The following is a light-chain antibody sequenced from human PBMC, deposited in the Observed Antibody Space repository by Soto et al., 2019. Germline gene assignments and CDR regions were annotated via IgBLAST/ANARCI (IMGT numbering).Light chain of an antibody. Sequence: DIQLTQSPSFLSASVGDRVTITCRASQGIFSYLMWYHQRPGKAPKVLIYAASVLQSGVPSRFSGSGSGTEFTLTISILQPEDFGTYYGQHLDSPSRYTFGPGTKVEI. CDR2: AAS. CDR3: QHLDSPSRYT. J-gene: IGKJ3*01. V-gene: IGKV1-9*01. CDR1: QGIFSY.